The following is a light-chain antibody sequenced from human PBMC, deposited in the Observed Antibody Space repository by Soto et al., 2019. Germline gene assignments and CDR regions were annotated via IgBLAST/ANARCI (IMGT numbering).Light chain of an antibody. J-gene: IGKJ1*01. CDR2: GAS. Sequence: EIVMTQSPATLSVSPGERATPSCRASQSVSSNLAWYQQKPGQAPRLLIYGASTRATGIPARFSGSGSGTEFTLTISSLXSEDFAVYYCQQYNNWPPCTFGQGTKVDIK. CDR1: QSVSSN. V-gene: IGKV3-15*01. CDR3: QQYNNWPPCT.